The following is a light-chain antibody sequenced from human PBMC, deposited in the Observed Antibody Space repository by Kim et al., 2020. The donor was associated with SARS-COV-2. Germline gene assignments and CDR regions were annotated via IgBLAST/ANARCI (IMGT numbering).Light chain of an antibody. J-gene: IGLJ1*01. CDR3: GTDHGSGSNFVYV. CDR1: SGYNYYK. Sequence: CTLSSGYNYYKVDWFQQRPGKGPRFVMRVGTSGIVGYKGDGSPDRFPVLGSGLNRYLIIKNIQEEDESDYHCGTDHGSGSNFVYVFGPGTKVTVL. CDR2: VGTSGIVG. V-gene: IGLV9-49*02.